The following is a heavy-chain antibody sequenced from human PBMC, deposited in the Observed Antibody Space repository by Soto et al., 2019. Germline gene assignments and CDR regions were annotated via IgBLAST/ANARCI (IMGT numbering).Heavy chain of an antibody. Sequence: QVQLQESGPGLVKPSETLSLTCTVSGASISSSYWSWIRQSPGKRLEWIGYVYYSGSTNYNPSLKSRVTISVDTSKNQFSLKLSSVTAADTAVYYCARGYYDTSGQSNTFDIWGQGTMVTVSS. CDR2: VYYSGST. J-gene: IGHJ3*02. D-gene: IGHD3-22*01. V-gene: IGHV4-59*01. CDR1: GASISSSY. CDR3: ARGYYDTSGQSNTFDI.